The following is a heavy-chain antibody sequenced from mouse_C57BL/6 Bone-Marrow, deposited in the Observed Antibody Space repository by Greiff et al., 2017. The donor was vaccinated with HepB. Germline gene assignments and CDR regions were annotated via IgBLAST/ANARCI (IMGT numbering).Heavy chain of an antibody. D-gene: IGHD1-2*01. CDR1: GYTFTSYG. Sequence: QVQLQQSGAELARPGASVKLSCKASGYTFTSYGISWVTQRTGQGLEWIGEIYPRSGNTYYNEKFKGKATLTADKSSSTAYMELRSLTSEDSAVYFCARRLPFAYWGQGTLVTVSA. V-gene: IGHV1-81*01. CDR2: IYPRSGNT. CDR3: ARRLPFAY. J-gene: IGHJ3*01.